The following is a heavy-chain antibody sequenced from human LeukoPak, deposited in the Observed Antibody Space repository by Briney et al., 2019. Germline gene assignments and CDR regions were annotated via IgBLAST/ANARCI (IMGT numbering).Heavy chain of an antibody. CDR1: GASISSYY. J-gene: IGHJ3*02. Sequence: PSETLSLTCTVSGASISSYYWSWIRQPPGKGLEWIGYIYYSGSTNYNPSLKSRVTISVDTSKNQFSLKLSSVTAADTAVYYCARLKARDAFDIWGQGTMVTVSS. CDR2: IYYSGST. CDR3: ARLKARDAFDI. V-gene: IGHV4-59*01.